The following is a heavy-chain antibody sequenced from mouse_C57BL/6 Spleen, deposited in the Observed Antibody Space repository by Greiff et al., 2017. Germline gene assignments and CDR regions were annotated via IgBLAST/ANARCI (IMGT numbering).Heavy chain of an antibody. J-gene: IGHJ2*01. CDR2: IDPSDSYT. CDR1: GYTFTSYW. D-gene: IGHD1-1*01. CDR3: ARHGSSNYFDY. Sequence: QVQLQQPGAELVMPGASVKLSCKASGYTFTSYWMHWVKQRPGQGLEWIGEIDPSDSYTNYNQKFKGKSTLTVDKSSSSAYRQCSSLTSEDSAVYYCARHGSSNYFDYWGQGTTLTVSS. V-gene: IGHV1-69*01.